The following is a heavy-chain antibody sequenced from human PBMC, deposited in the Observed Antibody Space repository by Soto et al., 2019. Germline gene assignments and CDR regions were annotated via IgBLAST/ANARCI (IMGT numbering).Heavy chain of an antibody. CDR1: GFMFSTSW. D-gene: IGHD3-22*01. CDR3: ARGDSGSWGF. V-gene: IGHV3-7*03. CDR2: IKYDGSEQ. J-gene: IGHJ1*01. Sequence: EVQVVESGGDSVQPGGSLRLSCAASGFMFSTSWMSWVRQAPGKGLEWVANIKYDGSEQLYVDSVKGRFTISRDNARNSLSLQMNSLRAEDTAVYYCARGDSGSWGFGGQGTLVTVSS.